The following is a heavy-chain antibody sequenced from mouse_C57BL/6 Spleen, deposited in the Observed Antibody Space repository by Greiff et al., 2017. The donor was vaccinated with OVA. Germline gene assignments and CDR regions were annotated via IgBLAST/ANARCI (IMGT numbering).Heavy chain of an antibody. Sequence: VQLQQPGAELVMPGASVKLSCKASGYTFTSYWMHWVKQRPGQGLEWIGEIDPSDSYTNYNQKFKGKSTLTVDKSSSTAYMQLSSLTSEDSAVYYCARRGIYYGNLGYFDDWGQGTTLTVSS. V-gene: IGHV1-69*01. J-gene: IGHJ2*01. CDR3: ARRGIYYGNLGYFDD. D-gene: IGHD2-1*01. CDR2: IDPSDSYT. CDR1: GYTFTSYW.